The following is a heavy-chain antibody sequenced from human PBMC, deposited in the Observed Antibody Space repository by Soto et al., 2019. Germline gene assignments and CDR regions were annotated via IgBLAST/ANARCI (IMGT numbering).Heavy chain of an antibody. CDR1: GYTFTSYY. D-gene: IGHD3-22*01. CDR3: AKGSTMIVPDHC. V-gene: IGHV1-46*01. Sequence: QVQLVQSGAEVKKPGASVKVSCKASGYTFTSYYMHWVRQAPGQGLEWMGIINPSGGSRSYAQKIQGVDTITKDTSTSTVYMELSSMRSEDTAVYYCAKGSTMIVPDHCWGQGTLVTVSS. J-gene: IGHJ4*02. CDR2: INPSGGSR.